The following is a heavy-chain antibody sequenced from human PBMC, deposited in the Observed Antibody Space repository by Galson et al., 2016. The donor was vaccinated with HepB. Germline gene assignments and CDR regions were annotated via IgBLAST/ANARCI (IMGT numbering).Heavy chain of an antibody. Sequence: SLRLSCAASGFNCSSYGMSWVRRAPGKGLEWVSGIRGSGADTYYADSVKGRFTISRDNSKNMVYLQMNSLRVDDTAVYYCAKDLFAVMDWGQGTLVTVSS. V-gene: IGHV3-23*01. J-gene: IGHJ4*02. CDR3: AKDLFAVMD. D-gene: IGHD6-19*01. CDR1: GFNCSSYG. CDR2: IRGSGADT.